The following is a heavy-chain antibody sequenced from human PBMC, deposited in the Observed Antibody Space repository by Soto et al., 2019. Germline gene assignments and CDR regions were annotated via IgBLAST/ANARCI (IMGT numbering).Heavy chain of an antibody. D-gene: IGHD5-18*01. CDR1: GGSISGGGYY. Sequence: SETLSLTCPVSGGSISGGGYYWSWIRQHPGNGLEWVGYIYNSGSTYYNPSRKSRVTISVDTRKNQFSLKLSSVTAADTAVYYCAAMVNRGYYYYGMDVWGQGTTVTVSS. CDR3: AAMVNRGYYYYGMDV. V-gene: IGHV4-30-4*08. J-gene: IGHJ6*02. CDR2: IYNSGST.